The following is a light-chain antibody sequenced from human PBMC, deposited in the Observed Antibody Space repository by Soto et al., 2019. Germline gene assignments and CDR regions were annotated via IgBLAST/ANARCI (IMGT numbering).Light chain of an antibody. J-gene: IGKJ2*01. CDR3: QQFHSAPYT. Sequence: DIQMTQSPSPLSASVGDRVTISCQASQDITSYLNWYQQKSGKAPRLLIYDAAHFETGVSSRFSGSGSGTQFTLTISSVQPEDVATYYCQQFHSAPYTFGQGTKLEIK. V-gene: IGKV1-33*01. CDR1: QDITSY. CDR2: DAA.